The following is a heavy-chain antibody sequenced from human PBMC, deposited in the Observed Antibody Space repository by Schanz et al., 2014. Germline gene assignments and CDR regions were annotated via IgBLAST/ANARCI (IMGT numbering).Heavy chain of an antibody. J-gene: IGHJ6*02. V-gene: IGHV3-23*04. CDR1: GITFSDYA. CDR3: AKGRGGTSSEGLDQYYGMDV. CDR2: IASGGSHT. D-gene: IGHD6-6*01. Sequence: EVQLVESGGGLVQPGGSLRLSCAASGITFSDYAMSWVRQAPGKGLEWVSTIASGGSHTFYADSVTGRFTISGDNSKNTLFLQMNSLRGEDTAVYFCAKGRGGTSSEGLDQYYGMDVWGQGTTVTVSS.